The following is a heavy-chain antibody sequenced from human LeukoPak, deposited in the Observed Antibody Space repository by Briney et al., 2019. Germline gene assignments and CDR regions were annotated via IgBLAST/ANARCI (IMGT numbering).Heavy chain of an antibody. CDR1: GGTFSSYA. J-gene: IGHJ4*02. CDR2: IIPIFGTA. D-gene: IGHD4-23*01. Sequence: GASVKVSCKASGGTFSSYAISWVRQAPGQGLEWMGGIIPIFGTANYAQKFQGRVTITADESTSTAYMELSSLRSEDTAVYYCARHNTVAKIFDYWGQGTLVTVSS. CDR3: ARHNTVAKIFDY. V-gene: IGHV1-69*13.